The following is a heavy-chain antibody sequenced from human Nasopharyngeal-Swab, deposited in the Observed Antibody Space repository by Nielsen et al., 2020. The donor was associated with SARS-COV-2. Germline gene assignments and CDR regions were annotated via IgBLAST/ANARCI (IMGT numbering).Heavy chain of an antibody. CDR3: TRDLNHKIDY. CDR2: IPTDDNPT. V-gene: IGHV3-74*01. J-gene: IGHJ4*02. D-gene: IGHD1-14*01. Sequence: GWSLRLSCVASGFTLSNFVMHWVRQVPGEGLVWVSRIPTDDNPTTYADSVKGRFTISRDDARNTLYLQMNSLRAEDTALYYCTRDLNHKIDYWGQGTLVTVSS. CDR1: GFTLSNFV.